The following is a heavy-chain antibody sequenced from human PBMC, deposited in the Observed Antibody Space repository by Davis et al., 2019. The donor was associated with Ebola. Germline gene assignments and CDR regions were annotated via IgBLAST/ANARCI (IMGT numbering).Heavy chain of an antibody. D-gene: IGHD4-11*01. CDR2: INHSGST. V-gene: IGHV4-34*01. J-gene: IGHJ4*02. CDR1: GGSMSSYY. CDR3: ARASTVTPFDY. Sequence: SETLSLTCTVSGGSMSSYYWSWFRQTPGKGLEWIGEINHSGSTNYNPSLKSRVTISVDTSKNQFSLKLSSVTAADTAVYYCARASTVTPFDYWGQGTLVTVSS.